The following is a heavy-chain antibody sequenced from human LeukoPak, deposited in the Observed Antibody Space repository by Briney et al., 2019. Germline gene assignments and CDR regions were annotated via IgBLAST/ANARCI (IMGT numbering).Heavy chain of an antibody. CDR2: ISAYNGNT. CDR3: AKSRPFSVVAALDY. V-gene: IGHV1-18*01. Sequence: ASVKVSCKASGYTFTSYGISWVRQAPGQGLEWMGWISAYNGNTNYAQKLQGRVTMTTDTSTSTAYMELRSLRSDDTAVYYCAKSRPFSVVAALDYWGQGTLVTVSS. CDR1: GYTFTSYG. J-gene: IGHJ4*02. D-gene: IGHD2-15*01.